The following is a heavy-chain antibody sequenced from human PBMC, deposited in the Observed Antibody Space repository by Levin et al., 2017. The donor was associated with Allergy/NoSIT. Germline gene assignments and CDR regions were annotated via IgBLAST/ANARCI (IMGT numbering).Heavy chain of an antibody. V-gene: IGHV1-8*01. CDR1: GYTFTSYD. CDR3: ARAPPPLTGYSLEY. Sequence: GESLKISCKASGYTFTSYDINWVRQATGQGLEWMGWMNPNSGNTGYAQKFQGRVTMTRNTSISTAYMELSSLRSEDTAVYYCARAPPPLTGYSLEYWGQGTLVTVSS. D-gene: IGHD3-9*01. CDR2: MNPNSGNT. J-gene: IGHJ4*02.